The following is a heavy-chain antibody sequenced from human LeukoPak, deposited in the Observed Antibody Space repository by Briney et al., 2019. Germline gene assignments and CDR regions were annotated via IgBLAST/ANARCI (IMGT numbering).Heavy chain of an antibody. J-gene: IGHJ3*02. D-gene: IGHD6-13*01. Sequence: SETLSLTCTVSGGSINSYYWSWIRQPAGKGLEWIGRIFPGGSTNHNPSLKSRVTMSVDTSKNQFSLKLNSVTAADTAVYYCARDSDAPAAAAAAFDIWGQGTMVTVSS. CDR3: ARDSDAPAAAAAAFDI. CDR2: IFPGGST. V-gene: IGHV4-4*07. CDR1: GGSINSYY.